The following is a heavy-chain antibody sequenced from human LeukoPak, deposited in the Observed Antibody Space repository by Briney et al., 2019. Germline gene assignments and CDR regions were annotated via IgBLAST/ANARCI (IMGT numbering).Heavy chain of an antibody. J-gene: IGHJ4*02. D-gene: IGHD3-10*01. CDR1: GFTFSSYS. CDR2: ISSSSSYI. Sequence: GGSLRLSCAASGFTFSSYSMNWVRQAPGKGLEWVSSISSSSSYIYYADSVKGRFIISRDNAKNSLYLQMNSLRAEDTAVYYCARDGSGTTNFDYWGQGTLVTVSS. V-gene: IGHV3-21*01. CDR3: ARDGSGTTNFDY.